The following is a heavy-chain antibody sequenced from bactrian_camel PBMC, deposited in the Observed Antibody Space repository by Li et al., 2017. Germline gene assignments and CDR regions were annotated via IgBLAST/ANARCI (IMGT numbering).Heavy chain of an antibody. Sequence: VQLVESGGGSVQAGGSLRLSCAASGSSYDRGYCMAWFRQAPGKEREGVAAICESGYTDYAGSVAGRFTVSKDDAKNALYLQVNNLRPGDTAMYYCAATGLDQTYCNDAYWYNYRGQGTQVTVS. V-gene: IGHV3S55*01. J-gene: IGHJ4*01. CDR1: GSSYDRGYC. D-gene: IGHD3*01. CDR2: ICESGYT. CDR3: AATGLDQTYCNDAYWYNY.